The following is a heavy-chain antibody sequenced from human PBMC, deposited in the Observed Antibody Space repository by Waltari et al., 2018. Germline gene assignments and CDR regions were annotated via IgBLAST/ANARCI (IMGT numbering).Heavy chain of an antibody. D-gene: IGHD3-22*01. CDR2: INSGSTTI. V-gene: IGHV3-48*01. J-gene: IGHJ4*02. Sequence: EVQLVESGGGLVQPGGSLRLACAARGFPFRGSSMNWVRQAPGKGPEWISYINSGSTTISYADSVRGRFTISRDNAKSFLYLDLFSLRAEDTAVYYCVRDPYHDPSGYPGYWGQGTLVTVSS. CDR3: VRDPYHDPSGYPGY. CDR1: GFPFRGSS.